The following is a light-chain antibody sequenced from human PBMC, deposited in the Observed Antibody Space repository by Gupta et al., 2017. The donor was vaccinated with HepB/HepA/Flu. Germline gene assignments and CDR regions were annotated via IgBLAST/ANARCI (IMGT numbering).Light chain of an antibody. V-gene: IGKV3-20*01. Sequence: EIVLTQSPGTLSLSPGERATLSCRASQSVSSSYLAWYQQKPGQAPMLIIYGASSRATVLPDRISGSGSGTDFTLTISRLEPEDFAVYYCQQYGSSLWTFGQGTKVEIK. CDR1: QSVSSSY. CDR3: QQYGSSLWT. CDR2: GAS. J-gene: IGKJ1*01.